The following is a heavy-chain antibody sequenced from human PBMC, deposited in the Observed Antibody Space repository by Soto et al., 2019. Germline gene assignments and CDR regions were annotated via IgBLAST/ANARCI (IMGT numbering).Heavy chain of an antibody. CDR3: ARVEGYYGSPPYYYYYYGMDV. Sequence: GGSLRLSCAASGFTFSSYSMNWVRQAPGKGLEWVSSISSSSSYIYYADSVKGRFTISRDNAKNSLYLQMNSLRAEDTAVYYCARVEGYYGSPPYYYYYYGMDVWGQGTTVTVSS. CDR2: ISSSSSYI. D-gene: IGHD3-10*01. V-gene: IGHV3-21*01. J-gene: IGHJ6*02. CDR1: GFTFSSYS.